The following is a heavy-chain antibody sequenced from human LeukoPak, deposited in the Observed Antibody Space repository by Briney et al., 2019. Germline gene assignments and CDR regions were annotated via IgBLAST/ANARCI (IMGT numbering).Heavy chain of an antibody. Sequence: SETLSLTCTVSGGSISSYYWSWIRQPPGKGLEWIGYIYYSGSTNYNPSLKSRVTISIDTSKNQFSLKLTSVTAADTAVYYCARDRSAAPADYWGQGTLVTVSS. CDR3: ARDRSAAPADY. V-gene: IGHV4-59*01. J-gene: IGHJ4*02. CDR1: GGSISSYY. D-gene: IGHD6-13*01. CDR2: IYYSGST.